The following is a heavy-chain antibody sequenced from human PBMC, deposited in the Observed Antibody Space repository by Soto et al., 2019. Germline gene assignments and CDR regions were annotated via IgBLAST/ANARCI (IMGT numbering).Heavy chain of an antibody. CDR3: ADLKWSRSYLP. D-gene: IGHD3-3*01. CDR1: GFSLSDHF. Sequence: EVQLVESGGDLVQPGGSLRLSCVATGFSLSDHFMDWFRQAPGTALEWVGRIKNDPKSYITDYAESVKGRFTISSDAVNNSLFRQMNSLTTEDTAICSCADLKWSRSYLPWCQGTLVTVSS. CDR2: IKNDPKSYIT. J-gene: IGHJ1*01. V-gene: IGHV3-72*01.